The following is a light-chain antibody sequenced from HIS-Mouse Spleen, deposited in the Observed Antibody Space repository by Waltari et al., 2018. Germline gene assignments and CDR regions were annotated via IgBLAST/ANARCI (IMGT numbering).Light chain of an antibody. CDR1: GLPKKY. Sequence: SYELTQPPSVSVSPGQTARINCPGDGLPKKYAYWYQQKSGQAPVLVIYEDSKRPSGIPERFSGSSSGTMATLTISGAQVEDEADYYCYSTDSSGNHRVFGGGTKLTVL. V-gene: IGLV3-10*01. CDR2: EDS. CDR3: YSTDSSGNHRV. J-gene: IGLJ2*01.